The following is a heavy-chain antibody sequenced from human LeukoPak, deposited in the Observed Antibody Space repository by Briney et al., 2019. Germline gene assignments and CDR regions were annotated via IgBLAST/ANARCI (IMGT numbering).Heavy chain of an antibody. V-gene: IGHV3-30*01. Sequence: GGSLRLSCAASGFTFSSYAMHWVRQAPGKGLEWVAVISYDGSNKYYADSVKGRFTISRDNSKNTLYLQMNSLRAEDTAVYYCARGGTRLVDAFDIWGQGTMVTVSS. CDR2: ISYDGSNK. CDR1: GFTFSSYA. CDR3: ARGGTRLVDAFDI. J-gene: IGHJ3*02. D-gene: IGHD3-16*01.